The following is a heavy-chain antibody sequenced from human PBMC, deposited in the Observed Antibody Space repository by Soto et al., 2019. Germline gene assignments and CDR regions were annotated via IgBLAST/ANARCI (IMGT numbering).Heavy chain of an antibody. V-gene: IGHV1-3*01. D-gene: IGHD2-2*02. Sequence: ASVTVSCKTSGYTFTSYAVHWVRQAPGQRLEWMGWINAGNGNTKYSQKFQGRVTITRDTSASTAYMELSSLRSEDTAVYYCARDGVGVPAAIYWGQGTLVTVSS. CDR3: ARDGVGVPAAIY. CDR2: INAGNGNT. J-gene: IGHJ4*02. CDR1: GYTFTSYA.